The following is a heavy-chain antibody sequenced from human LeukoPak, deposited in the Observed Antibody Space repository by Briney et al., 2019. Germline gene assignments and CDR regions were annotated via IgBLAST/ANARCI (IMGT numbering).Heavy chain of an antibody. CDR1: GFTFDDYA. V-gene: IGHV3-9*01. CDR3: AKDGDINNWSWTYFDY. D-gene: IGHD1-1*01. Sequence: PGGSLRLSYAASGFTFDDYAMHWVRQAPGKGLEWVSGISWNSGSIAYADSVQGRFTISRDNAKTSLYLQMNSRTSEDTAIYYCAKDGDINNWSWTYFDYWGQGSLVSVSS. J-gene: IGHJ4*02. CDR2: ISWNSGSI.